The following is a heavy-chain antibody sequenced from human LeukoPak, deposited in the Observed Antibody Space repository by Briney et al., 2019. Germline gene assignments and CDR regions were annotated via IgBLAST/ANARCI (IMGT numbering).Heavy chain of an antibody. J-gene: IGHJ4*02. V-gene: IGHV1-18*01. CDR2: ISTYNGAT. CDR1: GYIFNNYG. Sequence: GASVRVSCKASGYIFNNYGIGWVRQAPGQGLEWMGWISTYNGATNYAQKFQGRVTMTTDTSTTTAYMELRSLRSDDTAVYYCARHRPPCDYWGQGTLVTVSS. CDR3: ARHRPPCDY.